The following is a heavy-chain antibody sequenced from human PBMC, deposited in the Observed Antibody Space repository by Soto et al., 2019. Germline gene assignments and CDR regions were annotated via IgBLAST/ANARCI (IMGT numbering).Heavy chain of an antibody. D-gene: IGHD3-3*01. J-gene: IGHJ6*02. CDR1: GGSFSGYY. Sequence: SETLSLTCAVYGGSFSGYYWSWIRQPPGKGLEWIGEINHSGSTNYNPSLKSRVTISVDTSKNQFSLKLSSVTAADTAVYYCARGSLVLEWLSSLYPAGYYYGMDVWGQGTTVTVSS. V-gene: IGHV4-34*01. CDR3: ARGSLVLEWLSSLYPAGYYYGMDV. CDR2: INHSGST.